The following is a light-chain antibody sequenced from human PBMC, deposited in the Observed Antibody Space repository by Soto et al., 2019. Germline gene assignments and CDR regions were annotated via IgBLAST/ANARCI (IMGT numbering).Light chain of an antibody. CDR1: QSISTY. CDR2: SAS. CDR3: QQSFNTLT. J-gene: IGKJ4*01. V-gene: IGKV1-39*01. Sequence: DIQMTQSPSSLSASVGDRVTITCRASQSISTYVSWYQHRPGKAPKLLIYSASTLQSGVPPRFSGSGSGTDFTLTIISLQPEDFATYYCQQSFNTLTFGGGTKVEIE.